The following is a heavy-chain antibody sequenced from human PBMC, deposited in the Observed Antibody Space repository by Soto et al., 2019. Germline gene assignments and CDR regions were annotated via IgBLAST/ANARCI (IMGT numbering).Heavy chain of an antibody. D-gene: IGHD2-15*01. CDR2: ISAYNGNT. CDR3: ARQGGDCRGGSCTDYYGMDV. Sequence: QVQLVQSGAEVKKPGASVKVSCKASGNTFTSYGISWVRQAPGQGLEWMGWISAYNGNTNYAQKLQGRVTMTTDTSTSTAYMEMRSLRSDDTAVYYGARQGGDCRGGSCTDYYGMDVWGQGTTVTVSS. CDR1: GNTFTSYG. J-gene: IGHJ6*02. V-gene: IGHV1-18*01.